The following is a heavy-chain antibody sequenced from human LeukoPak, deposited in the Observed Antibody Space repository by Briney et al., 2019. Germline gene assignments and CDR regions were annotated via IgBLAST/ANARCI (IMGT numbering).Heavy chain of an antibody. CDR2: IDHSGST. D-gene: IGHD3-16*02. Sequence: SETLSLTCAVYGGSFSGYYWSWIRQPPGKGLEWIGEIDHSGSTNYNPSLKSRVTISVDTSKNQFSLKLSSVTAADTAVYYCARLQDYVWGSYRYTEFDYWGQGTLVTVSS. CDR3: ARLQDYVWGSYRYTEFDY. J-gene: IGHJ4*02. CDR1: GGSFSGYY. V-gene: IGHV4-34*01.